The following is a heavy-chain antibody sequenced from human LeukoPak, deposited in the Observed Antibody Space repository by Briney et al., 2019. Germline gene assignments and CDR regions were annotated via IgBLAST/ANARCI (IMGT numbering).Heavy chain of an antibody. J-gene: IGHJ4*02. Sequence: PGGSLRLSCAASGVTFTSYGMHWVRQAPGKGLEWVAFIRYDGSNKYYADSVKGRFTISRDNSKNTLYLQTNSLRAEDTAVYYCARDPTVAGIFDYWGQGTLVSVSS. CDR1: GVTFTSYG. V-gene: IGHV3-30*02. CDR3: ARDPTVAGIFDY. D-gene: IGHD4-11*01. CDR2: IRYDGSNK.